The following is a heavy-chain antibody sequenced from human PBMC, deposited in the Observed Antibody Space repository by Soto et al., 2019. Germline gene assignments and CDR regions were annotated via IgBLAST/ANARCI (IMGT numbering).Heavy chain of an antibody. CDR2: IYYSGST. V-gene: IGHV4-59*01. J-gene: IGHJ4*02. CDR1: GGSISSYY. Sequence: QVQLQESGPGLVKPSETLSLTCTVSGGSISSYYWSWIRQPPGKGLEWIGYIYYSGSTNYNPSLKRRVTRSVGTAKNQFSLKLSSVTAADTAVYYCARGWIFFDYWGQGTLVTVSS. CDR3: ARGWIFFDY. D-gene: IGHD2-2*03.